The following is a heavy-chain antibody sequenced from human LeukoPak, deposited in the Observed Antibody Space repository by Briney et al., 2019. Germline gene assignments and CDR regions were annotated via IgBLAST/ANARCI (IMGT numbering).Heavy chain of an antibody. CDR3: ARALYYYDSSGYYYYFDY. CDR1: GGSISSYY. V-gene: IGHV4-59*01. D-gene: IGHD3-22*01. J-gene: IGHJ4*02. CDR2: IYYSGST. Sequence: SGTLSLTCTVSGGSISSYYWSWIRQPPGKGLEWIGYIYYSGSTNYNPSLKSRVTISVDTSKNQFSLKLSSVTAADTAVYYCARALYYYDSSGYYYYFDYWGQGTLVTVSS.